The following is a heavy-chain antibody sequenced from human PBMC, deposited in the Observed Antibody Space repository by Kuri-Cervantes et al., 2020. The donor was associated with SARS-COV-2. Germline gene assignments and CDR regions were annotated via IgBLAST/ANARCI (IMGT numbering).Heavy chain of an antibody. CDR2: ISGGGRST. CDR3: AKGWNSLDP. V-gene: IGHV3-23*01. D-gene: IGHD1-1*01. Sequence: GESLKISCAASGFTFSSNAMTWVRQAPGKGLEWVSGISGGGRSTYYADSVKGRFTISRDNSKNTLHLQMNSLRAEDTAVYYCAKGWNSLDPWGQGTLVTVSS. CDR1: GFTFSSNA. J-gene: IGHJ5*02.